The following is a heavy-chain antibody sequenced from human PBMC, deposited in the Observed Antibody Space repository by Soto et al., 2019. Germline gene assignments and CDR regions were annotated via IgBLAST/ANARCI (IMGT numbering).Heavy chain of an antibody. CDR3: TRDLAVAIAPGAFDI. D-gene: IGHD6-19*01. V-gene: IGHV3-49*03. CDR1: GFTFGDYA. J-gene: IGHJ3*02. CDR2: IRSKAYGGTT. Sequence: GGSLRLSCTASGFTFGDYAMSWFRQAPGKGLEWVGFIRSKAYGGTTEYAASVKGRFTISRDDSKSIAYLQMNSLKTEDTAVYYCTRDLAVAIAPGAFDIWGQGTMVTVSS.